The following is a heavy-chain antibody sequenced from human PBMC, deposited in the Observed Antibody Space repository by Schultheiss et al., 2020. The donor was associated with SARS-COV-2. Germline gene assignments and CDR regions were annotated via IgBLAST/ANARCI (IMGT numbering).Heavy chain of an antibody. V-gene: IGHV4-39*07. CDR1: GGSISSSSYY. CDR3: ALLYYDFWSGYFDY. J-gene: IGHJ4*02. CDR2: INHSGST. D-gene: IGHD3-3*01. Sequence: SETLSLTCTVSGGSISSSSYYWGWIRQPPGKGLEWIGEINHSGSTNYNPSLKSRVTISVDTSKNQFSLKLSSVTAADTAVYYCALLYYDFWSGYFDYWGQGTLVTVSS.